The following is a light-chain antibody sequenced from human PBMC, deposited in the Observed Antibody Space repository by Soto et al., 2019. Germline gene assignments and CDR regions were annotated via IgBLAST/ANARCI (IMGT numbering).Light chain of an antibody. CDR1: QDISDS. CDR3: QQANSFPLT. J-gene: IGKJ5*01. Sequence: DVQLTQSPSSLATSVGDRVTIXXQASQDISDSLNWYQQKPGKAPXLLTYHAFNVATGFPSRFSGSRSGTDFTLTISSLQPEDFATYSCQQANSFPLTFGQGTRL. CDR2: HAF. V-gene: IGKV1-33*01.